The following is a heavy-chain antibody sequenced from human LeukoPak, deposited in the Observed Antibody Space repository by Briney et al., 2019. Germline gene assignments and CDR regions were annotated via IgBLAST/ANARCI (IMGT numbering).Heavy chain of an antibody. CDR2: IYYRGDI. CDR3: ARAAAARPDYFDY. V-gene: IGHV4-59*08. CDR1: DGSIRTYY. Sequence: SETLSLTCSVSDGSIRTYYWSWIRQSPGQGLEWIGNIYYRGDINYNPSLKSRVIISIDTSKNQFSLKLSSVTAADTAVYYCARAAAARPDYFDYWGQGTLVTVSS. J-gene: IGHJ4*02. D-gene: IGHD6-6*01.